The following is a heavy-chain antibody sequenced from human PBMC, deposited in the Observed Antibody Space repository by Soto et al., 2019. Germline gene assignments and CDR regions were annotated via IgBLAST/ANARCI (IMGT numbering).Heavy chain of an antibody. V-gene: IGHV1-69*02. D-gene: IGHD6-19*01. CDR1: GGTFSSYT. J-gene: IGHJ4*02. Sequence: QVQLVQSGAEVKKPGSSVKVSCKASGGTFSSYTISWVRQAPGQGLEWMGRSIPILGIANYAQKFQGRVTITADKSTSTAYMELSSLRSEDTAVYYCASIAVAGTRDYWGQGTLVTVSS. CDR2: SIPILGIA. CDR3: ASIAVAGTRDY.